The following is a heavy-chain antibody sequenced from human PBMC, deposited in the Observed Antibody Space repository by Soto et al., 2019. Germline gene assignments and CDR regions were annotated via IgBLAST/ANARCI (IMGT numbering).Heavy chain of an antibody. D-gene: IGHD3-9*01. J-gene: IGHJ3*02. CDR1: GESVSSNSAA. CDR3: ARVRESYDILTGYPGYAFDI. V-gene: IGHV6-1*01. CDR2: TYYRSKWYN. Sequence: SQTLSLTCASAGESVSSNSAAWNWIRQSPSRGLEWLGRTYYRSKWYNDYAVSVKSRITINPDTSKNQFSLQLNSVTPEDTAVYYCARVRESYDILTGYPGYAFDIWGQGTMVTVSS.